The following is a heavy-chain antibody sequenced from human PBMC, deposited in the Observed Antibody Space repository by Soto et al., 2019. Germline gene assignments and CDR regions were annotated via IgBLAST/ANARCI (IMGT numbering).Heavy chain of an antibody. CDR2: ISYDGSNK. CDR1: GFTFSSYG. CDR3: AKDYHYDFRSGYYTREYYYYGMDV. V-gene: IGHV3-30*18. D-gene: IGHD3-3*01. J-gene: IGHJ6*02. Sequence: GGSLRLSCAASGFTFSSYGMHWVRQAPGKGLEWVAVISYDGSNKYYADSVKGRFTISRDNSKNTLYLQMNSLRAEDTAVYYCAKDYHYDFRSGYYTREYYYYGMDVWGQGTTVTVSS.